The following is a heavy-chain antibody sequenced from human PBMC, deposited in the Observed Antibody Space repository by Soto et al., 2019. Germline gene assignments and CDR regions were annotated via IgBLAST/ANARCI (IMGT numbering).Heavy chain of an antibody. CDR3: AKAKFDFWSGYWSPSLDF. D-gene: IGHD3-3*01. CDR1: RYTFTSYY. V-gene: IGHV1-2*02. J-gene: IGHJ4*02. Sequence: ASVKVSCKASRYTFTSYYIHWVRQAPGQGREWMGWINPNNGYTKYTQKFQGRVTVTRDTSITTAYLELTRLQSDDTAVYYCAKAKFDFWSGYWSPSLDFWGQGTLVTVSS. CDR2: INPNNGYT.